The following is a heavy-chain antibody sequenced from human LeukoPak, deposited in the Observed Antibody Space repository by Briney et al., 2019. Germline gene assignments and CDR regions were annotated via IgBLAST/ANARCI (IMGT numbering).Heavy chain of an antibody. CDR2: MNPNSGNT. D-gene: IGHD3-16*01. CDR1: GYTFTSYD. J-gene: IGHJ4*02. Sequence: ASVKVSCKASGYTFTSYDINWERQATGQGLEWMGWMNPNSGNTGYAQKFQGGVTMTRNTSISTAYMELSSLRSEDTAVYYCARVVGYDYVWGSYDYWGQGTLVTVSS. V-gene: IGHV1-8*01. CDR3: ARVVGYDYVWGSYDY.